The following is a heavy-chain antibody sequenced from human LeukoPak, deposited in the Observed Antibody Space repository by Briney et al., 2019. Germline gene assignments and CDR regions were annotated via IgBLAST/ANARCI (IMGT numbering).Heavy chain of an antibody. CDR2: IRYDGNNK. D-gene: IGHD5-12*01. Sequence: GGSLRLSCAASGFIFRSYGMYWVRQAPGKGLEWVAFIRYDGNNKDYADSVKGRFTISKDTSKNTLYLQMNSLRAEDTAVYYCAKRPDSGYDYHDYWGQGTLVTVSS. J-gene: IGHJ4*02. V-gene: IGHV3-30*02. CDR1: GFIFRSYG. CDR3: AKRPDSGYDYHDY.